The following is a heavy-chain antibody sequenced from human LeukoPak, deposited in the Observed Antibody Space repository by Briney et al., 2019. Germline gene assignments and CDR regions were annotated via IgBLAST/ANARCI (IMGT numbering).Heavy chain of an antibody. CDR1: GGTFSSYA. CDR3: AGDTPRLEPMTTVRVYYYYGMDV. CDR2: IIPILGIA. D-gene: IGHD4-11*01. V-gene: IGHV1-69*04. Sequence: SVKASCKASGGTFSSYAISWVRQAPGQGLEWMGRIIPILGIANYAQKFQGRVTITADKSTSTAYMELSSLRSEDTAGYYCAGDTPRLEPMTTVRVYYYYGMDVWGQGTTVTVSS. J-gene: IGHJ6*02.